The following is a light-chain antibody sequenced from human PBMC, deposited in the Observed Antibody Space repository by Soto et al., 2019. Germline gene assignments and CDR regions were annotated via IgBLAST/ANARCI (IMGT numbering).Light chain of an antibody. CDR2: EVS. CDR3: SSYVGTNIFYV. CDR1: SSDVDDYKY. Sequence: QSALTQPPSASGSPGQSVTISCTGSSSDVDDYKYVSWYQQHPGKTPKLLIYEVSKRPSGVPDRFSGSKSGNTASLTVSGLQAEDEADYYCSSYVGTNIFYVFGTGTKLTVL. V-gene: IGLV2-8*01. J-gene: IGLJ1*01.